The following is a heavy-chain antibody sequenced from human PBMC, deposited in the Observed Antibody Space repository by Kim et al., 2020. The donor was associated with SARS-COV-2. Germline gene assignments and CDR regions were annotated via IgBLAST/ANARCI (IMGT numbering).Heavy chain of an antibody. Sequence: GGSLRLSCAASGFTFSSYAMSWVRQAPGKGLEWVSAISGSGGSTYYADSVKGRFTISRDNSKNTLYLQMNSLRAEDTAVYYCAKDEIRKRTVTTSDGWFGPWGQGTLVTVSS. J-gene: IGHJ5*02. V-gene: IGHV3-23*01. D-gene: IGHD4-17*01. CDR1: GFTFSSYA. CDR3: AKDEIRKRTVTTSDGWFGP. CDR2: ISGSGGST.